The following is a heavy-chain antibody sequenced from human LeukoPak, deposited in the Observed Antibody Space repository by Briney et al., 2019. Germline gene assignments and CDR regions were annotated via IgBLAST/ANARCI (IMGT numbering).Heavy chain of an antibody. J-gene: IGHJ4*02. D-gene: IGHD4-17*01. CDR3: AREDYGAFDY. V-gene: IGHV3-30*03. Sequence: PGGSLRLSCAASGFTFSSYGMHWVRQAPGKGLEWVAVISYDGSDKYYADSVKGRFTISRDNSKNTLYLQMNSLRAEDTAVYYCAREDYGAFDYWGQGTLVTVSS. CDR1: GFTFSSYG. CDR2: ISYDGSDK.